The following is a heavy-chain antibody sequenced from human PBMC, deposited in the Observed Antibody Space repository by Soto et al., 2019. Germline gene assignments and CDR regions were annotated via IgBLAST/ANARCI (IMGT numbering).Heavy chain of an antibody. CDR3: ARASLDYYDSSGYYDDY. CDR1: GFTFSSYA. V-gene: IGHV3-30-3*01. J-gene: IGHJ4*02. D-gene: IGHD3-22*01. CDR2: ISYDGSNK. Sequence: QVQLVESGGGVVPPGRSLRLSCAASGFTFSSYAMHWVRQAPGKGLEWVAVISYDGSNKYYADSVKGRFTISRDNSKNTLYLQMNSLRAEDTAVYYCARASLDYYDSSGYYDDYWGQGTLVTVSS.